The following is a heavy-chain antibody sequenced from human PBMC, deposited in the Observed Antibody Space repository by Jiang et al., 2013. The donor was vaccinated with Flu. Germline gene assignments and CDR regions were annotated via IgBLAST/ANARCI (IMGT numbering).Heavy chain of an antibody. CDR3: ARGLLRREQQLPTYDAFDI. CDR1: GGSFSGYY. D-gene: IGHD6-13*01. V-gene: IGHV4-34*01. J-gene: IGHJ3*02. CDR2: INHSGST. Sequence: LLKPSETLSLTCAVYGGSFSGYYWSWIRQPPGKGLEWIGEINHSGSTNYNPSLKSRVTISVDTSKNQFSLKLSSVTAADTAVYYCARGLLRREQQLPTYDAFDIWGQGTMVTISS.